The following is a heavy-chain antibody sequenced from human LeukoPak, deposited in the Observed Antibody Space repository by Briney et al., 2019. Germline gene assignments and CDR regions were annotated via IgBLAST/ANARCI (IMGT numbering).Heavy chain of an antibody. V-gene: IGHV4-34*01. J-gene: IGHJ6*03. Sequence: SETLSLTCAVYGGSFSGYYWSWIRQPPGKGLEWIGEINHSGSTNNHPSLKSRVTISVDTSKNQFSLKLSSVTAADTAVYYCARGPIQLWLRDPYYYYYMDVWGKGTTVTVSS. CDR1: GGSFSGYY. D-gene: IGHD5-18*01. CDR3: ARGPIQLWLRDPYYYYYMDV. CDR2: INHSGST.